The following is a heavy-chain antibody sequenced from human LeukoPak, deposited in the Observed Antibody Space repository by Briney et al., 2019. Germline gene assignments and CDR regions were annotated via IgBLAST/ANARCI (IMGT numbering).Heavy chain of an antibody. CDR3: AGAYNWNEGGFDY. D-gene: IGHD1-1*01. CDR1: GGSISSYY. V-gene: IGHV4-59*01. J-gene: IGHJ4*02. CDR2: IYYSGST. Sequence: SETLSLTCTVSGGSISSYYWTWIRQPPGKGLEWIGYIYYSGSTNYNPSLKSRVTISVDTSKNQFSLKLSSVTAADTAVYYCAGAYNWNEGGFDYWGQGTLVTVSS.